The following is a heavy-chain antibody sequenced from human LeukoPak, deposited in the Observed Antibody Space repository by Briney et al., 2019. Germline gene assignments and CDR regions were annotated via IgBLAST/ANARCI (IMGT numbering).Heavy chain of an antibody. CDR3: ARSHSTDIVVVPAARGWFDP. D-gene: IGHD2-2*01. CDR2: INHSGST. Sequence: SETLSLTCAVYGGSFSGYYWSWIRQPPGKGLEWIGEINHSGSTNYNPSLKSRVTISVDTSKNQFSLKLSSVTAADTAVYYCARSHSTDIVVVPAARGWFDPWGQGTLVTVFS. V-gene: IGHV4-34*01. J-gene: IGHJ5*02. CDR1: GGSFSGYY.